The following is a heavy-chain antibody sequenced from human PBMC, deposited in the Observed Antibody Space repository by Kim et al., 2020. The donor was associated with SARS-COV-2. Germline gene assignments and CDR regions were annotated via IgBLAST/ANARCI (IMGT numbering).Heavy chain of an antibody. D-gene: IGHD3-10*01. J-gene: IGHJ6*02. Sequence: GGSLRLSCAASGFTFSSYAMSWVRQAPGMGLEWVSTISGSGGSTDYADSVKGRFTISRDNSKNTLYLQMNSLRAEDTAAYYCAKDQNYGSGSSYYAMDVWGQGTAVTVSS. CDR3: AKDQNYGSGSSYYAMDV. V-gene: IGHV3-23*01. CDR1: GFTFSSYA. CDR2: ISGSGGST.